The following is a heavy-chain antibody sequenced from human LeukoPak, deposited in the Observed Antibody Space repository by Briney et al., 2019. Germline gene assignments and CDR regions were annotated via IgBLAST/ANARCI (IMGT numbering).Heavy chain of an antibody. V-gene: IGHV3-64*01. D-gene: IGHD6-19*01. CDR1: GFTFGIHA. CDR2: INSNGGAT. Sequence: GGSLRLSCVASGFTFGIHAMHWVRQAPGKGLEYVSAINSNGGATYYANSLNDRFTISRDNSKNTLYLQMRSLRPEDSAVYYCSKSPSTGWYYFDNWGQGTLVAVSS. CDR3: SKSPSTGWYYFDN. J-gene: IGHJ4*02.